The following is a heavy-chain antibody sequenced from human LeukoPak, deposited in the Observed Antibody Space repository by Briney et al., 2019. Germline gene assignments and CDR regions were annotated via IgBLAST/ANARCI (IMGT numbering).Heavy chain of an antibody. Sequence: GGSLRLSCAASGFNFNSYVMNWVRQAPGKGLEWVSFISSGGSTISYADSVKGRFTTSRDNAKNFLYLQMNNVRAEDTSIYYCARGGYSSSWHIDYFQSYPMDVWGQGTTVTV. CDR3: ARGGYSSSWHIDYFQSYPMDV. V-gene: IGHV3-48*03. D-gene: IGHD6-13*01. CDR1: GFNFNSYV. CDR2: ISSGGSTI. J-gene: IGHJ6*02.